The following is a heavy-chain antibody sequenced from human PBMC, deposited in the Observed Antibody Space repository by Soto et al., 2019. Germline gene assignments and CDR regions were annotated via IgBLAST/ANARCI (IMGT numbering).Heavy chain of an antibody. CDR1: GYTFTGYY. Sequence: ASVKVSCKASGYTFTGYYMHWVRQAAGQGLEWMGWINPNSGGTNYAQKFQGWVTMTRDTSISTAYMELSRLRSDDTAVYYCARAGYSGYDPNWFDPWGQGTLVTVSS. J-gene: IGHJ5*02. CDR2: INPNSGGT. V-gene: IGHV1-2*04. D-gene: IGHD5-12*01. CDR3: ARAGYSGYDPNWFDP.